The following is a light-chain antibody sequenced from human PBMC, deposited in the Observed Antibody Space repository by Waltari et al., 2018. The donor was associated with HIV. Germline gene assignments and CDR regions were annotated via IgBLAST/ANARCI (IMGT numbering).Light chain of an antibody. J-gene: IGLJ3*02. V-gene: IGLV3-1*01. Sequence: SYDLTQPPSVSVSPGQTASIACSGDRLESRYVCWYQQKPGQSPVLVIFQDGKRPSGFPERFSGSNSGNTATLTISGTQAMDEADYYCQAWDSSSGGVFGGGTRLTVL. CDR3: QAWDSSSGGV. CDR1: RLESRY. CDR2: QDG.